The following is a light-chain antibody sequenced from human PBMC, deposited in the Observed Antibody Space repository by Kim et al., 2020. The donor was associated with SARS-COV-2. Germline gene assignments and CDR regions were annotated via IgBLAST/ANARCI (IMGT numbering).Light chain of an antibody. Sequence: ASLGAAVKRTCPLNGGHSSNAIAWHQQQPEKGHRYLMKVNNDGSHSKGDGIPDRFSGSSSGAERYLTITSLQSVDEADYYCQSWGVFGGGTKLTVL. CDR2: VNNDGSH. CDR1: GGHSSNA. V-gene: IGLV4-69*01. CDR3: QSWGV. J-gene: IGLJ3*02.